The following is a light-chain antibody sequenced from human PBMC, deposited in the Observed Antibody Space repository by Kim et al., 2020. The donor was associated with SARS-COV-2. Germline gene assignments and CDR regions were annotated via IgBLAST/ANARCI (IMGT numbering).Light chain of an antibody. Sequence: SVSNFLAWYQQKPGQAPRLLIYDASNRATGIPARFSGSGSGTDFTLTIGSLEPEDFAVYYCQQRSNWISFGQGTRLEIK. CDR3: QQRSNWIS. J-gene: IGKJ5*01. CDR2: DAS. V-gene: IGKV3-11*01. CDR1: SVSNF.